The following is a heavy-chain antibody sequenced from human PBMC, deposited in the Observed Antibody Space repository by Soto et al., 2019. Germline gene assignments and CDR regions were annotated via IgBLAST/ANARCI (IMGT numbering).Heavy chain of an antibody. V-gene: IGHV3-49*04. J-gene: IGHJ6*02. Sequence: PGGSLRLSCTASGFTFGDYAMSWVRQAPGKGLEWVGFIRSKAYGGTTEYAASVKGRFTISRDDSKSIAYLQMNSLKTEDTAVYYCTRVPIVVVTAASPGYYYGMDVWGQGTTVTVSS. CDR2: IRSKAYGGTT. D-gene: IGHD2-2*01. CDR3: TRVPIVVVTAASPGYYYGMDV. CDR1: GFTFGDYA.